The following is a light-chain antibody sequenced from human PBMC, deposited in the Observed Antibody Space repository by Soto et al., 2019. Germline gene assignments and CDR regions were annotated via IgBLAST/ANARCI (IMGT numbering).Light chain of an antibody. CDR1: QSVDIY. V-gene: IGKV3-11*01. J-gene: IGKJ4*01. CDR2: DAT. CDR3: QQRKDWPPLT. Sequence: EVVVTQSPVTMALSPGERATLSCRTSQSVDIYVAWYPQKPGQAPRLLIYDATNRAPGIPARFSGSGSGTDFTLAISSLEPEYFAGYDCQQRKDWPPLTIGGGTKVEIK.